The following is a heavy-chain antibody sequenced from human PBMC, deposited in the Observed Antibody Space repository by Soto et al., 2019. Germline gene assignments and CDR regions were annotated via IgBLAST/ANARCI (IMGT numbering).Heavy chain of an antibody. V-gene: IGHV4-30-2*01. CDR2: IYHSGGT. CDR1: GGSISSGGYS. CDR3: ASLRQCRKGAFDI. D-gene: IGHD2-2*01. J-gene: IGHJ3*02. Sequence: QLQLQESGSGLVKPSQTLSLTCAVSGGSISSGGYSWSWIRQPPGKGLEWIGYIYHSGGTYYNPSLKSRVTISVDRSKSQFSLKLSSVTAADTAVYYCASLRQCRKGAFDIWGQATMVTVSS.